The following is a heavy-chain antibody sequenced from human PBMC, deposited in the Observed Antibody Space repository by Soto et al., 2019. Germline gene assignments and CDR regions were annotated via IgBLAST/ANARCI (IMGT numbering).Heavy chain of an antibody. D-gene: IGHD3-3*01. V-gene: IGHV3-23*01. Sequence: PGRSLRLSCAASGFTFKSYAMTWVRQAPGKWLEWVSIISSSGDATYYVDSVKGRFTISRDNSRNTLNLQMNSLRVEDTAVYYCAKNRDFWRWGMYVWGQXTTVTASS. CDR3: AKNRDFWRWGMYV. CDR2: ISSSGDAT. J-gene: IGHJ6*02. CDR1: GFTFKSYA.